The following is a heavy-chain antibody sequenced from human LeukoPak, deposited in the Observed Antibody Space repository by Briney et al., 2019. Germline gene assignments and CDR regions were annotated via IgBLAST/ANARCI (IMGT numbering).Heavy chain of an antibody. D-gene: IGHD2-8*02. CDR1: GGSLSSGTYY. Sequence: PSETLSLTCTVSGGSLSSGTYYWSWIRQPAGKGLEWIGRIYSSGSTNYNPSLKRRVTISVDTSKNQFSLKLSSVTAADTAVYYCARDRGPVVYAIWFDPWGQGTLVTVSS. CDR3: ARDRGPVVYAIWFDP. CDR2: IYSSGST. J-gene: IGHJ5*02. V-gene: IGHV4-61*02.